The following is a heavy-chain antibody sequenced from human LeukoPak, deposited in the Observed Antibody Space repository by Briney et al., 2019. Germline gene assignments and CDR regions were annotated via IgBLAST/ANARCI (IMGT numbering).Heavy chain of an antibody. CDR3: TGMVVAATVSYYGMDV. CDR1: GFTFSNAW. D-gene: IGHD2-15*01. CDR2: IKSKTDGGTT. Sequence: PGGSLRLSCAASGFTFSNAWMSWVRQAPGKGLEWVGRIKSKTDGGTTDYAAPVKGRFTISRDDSKNTLYLQMNSLKTEDTAVYYCTGMVVAATVSYYGMDVWGQGTTVTVSS. V-gene: IGHV3-15*01. J-gene: IGHJ6*02.